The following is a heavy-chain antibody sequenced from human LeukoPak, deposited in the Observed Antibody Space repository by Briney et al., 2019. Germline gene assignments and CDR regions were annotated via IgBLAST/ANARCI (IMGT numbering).Heavy chain of an antibody. CDR1: GFTFSSYA. J-gene: IGHJ4*02. V-gene: IGHV3-30-3*01. D-gene: IGHD2-2*01. Sequence: PGGSLRLSCAASGFTFSSYAMHWVRQAPGKGLEWVAVISYDGSNKYYADSVKGRFTISRDNSKNTLYLQMNSLRAEDTAVYYCAKLDIVVVPAAIPNYFDYWGQGTLVTVSS. CDR3: AKLDIVVVPAAIPNYFDY. CDR2: ISYDGSNK.